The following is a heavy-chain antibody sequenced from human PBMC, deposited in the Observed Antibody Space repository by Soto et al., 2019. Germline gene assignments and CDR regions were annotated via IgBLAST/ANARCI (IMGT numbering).Heavy chain of an antibody. V-gene: IGHV3-30*18. CDR1: GFTFSSYG. J-gene: IGHJ4*02. CDR3: AKVPRVYCSGGSCFGGFDY. CDR2: ISYDGSNK. Sequence: GGSLRLSCAASGFTFSSYGMHWVRQAPGKGLEWVAVISYDGSNKYYADSVKGRFTISRDNSKNTLYLQMNSLRAEDTAVYYCAKVPRVYCSGGSCFGGFDYWGQGTLVTVSS. D-gene: IGHD2-15*01.